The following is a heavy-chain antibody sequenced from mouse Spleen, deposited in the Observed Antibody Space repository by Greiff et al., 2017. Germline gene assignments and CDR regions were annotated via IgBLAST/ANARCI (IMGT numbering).Heavy chain of an antibody. CDR3: ARRGKEDAMDY. CDR2: IYPRSGNT. D-gene: IGHD2-1*01. Sequence: VQLQQSGAELARPGASVKLSCKASGYTFTSYGISWVKQRTGQGLEWIGEIYPRSGNTYHNEKFKGKATLTADKSSSTAYMELRSLTSEDSAVYFCARRGKEDAMDYWGQGTSVTVSS. J-gene: IGHJ4*01. CDR1: GYTFTSYG. V-gene: IGHV1-81*01.